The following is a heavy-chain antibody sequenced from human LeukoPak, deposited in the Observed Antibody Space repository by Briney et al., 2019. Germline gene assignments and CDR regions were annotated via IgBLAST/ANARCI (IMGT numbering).Heavy chain of an antibody. Sequence: GGSLRLSCAASGFTFDDYAMHWVRQAPGKGLEWVSGISWNSGSIGYADSVKGRFTISRDNAKNSLYLQMNSLRAEDTALYYCAKDFSWGFDWSIYWGQGTLVTVSS. J-gene: IGHJ4*02. CDR1: GFTFDDYA. CDR3: AKDFSWGFDWSIY. D-gene: IGHD3-9*01. V-gene: IGHV3-9*01. CDR2: ISWNSGSI.